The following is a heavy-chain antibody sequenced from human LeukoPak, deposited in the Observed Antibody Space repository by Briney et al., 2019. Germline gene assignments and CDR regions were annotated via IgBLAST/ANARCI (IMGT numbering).Heavy chain of an antibody. J-gene: IGHJ4*02. CDR3: AREANSSGWSRWYYFDY. V-gene: IGHV4-31*03. CDR2: IYYSGST. D-gene: IGHD6-19*01. CDR1: GGSISSGGYY. Sequence: PSQTLSLTCTVSGGSISSGGYYWSWIRQHPGKGLEWIGYIYYSGSTYYNPSLKSRVTIPVDTSKNQFSLQLNSVTPEDTAVYYCAREANSSGWSRWYYFDYWGQGTLVTVSS.